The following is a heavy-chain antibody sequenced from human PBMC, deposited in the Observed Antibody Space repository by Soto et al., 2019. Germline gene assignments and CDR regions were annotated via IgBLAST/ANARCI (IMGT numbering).Heavy chain of an antibody. CDR2: LNHSGST. J-gene: IGHJ4*02. V-gene: IGHV4-34*01. CDR1: GGSFSGYY. D-gene: IGHD3-22*01. CDR3: ASQLPEYYDSSGYYFDY. Sequence: SETLSLTCAVYGGSFSGYYWSWIRQPPGKGLEWIGELNHSGSTNYNPSLKSRVTISIDTSKNQFSLKLSCVTAADTAVYYCASQLPEYYDSSGYYFDYWGQGTLVTVSS.